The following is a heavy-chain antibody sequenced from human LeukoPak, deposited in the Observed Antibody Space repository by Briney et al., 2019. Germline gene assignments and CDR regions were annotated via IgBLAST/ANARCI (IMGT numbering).Heavy chain of an antibody. Sequence: GASVTVSCTASGYTFTSYGISWVRQAPGQGLEWMGWISAYNGNTNYAQKLQGRVTMTTDTSTSTAYMELRSLRSDDTAVYYCARDRQPFSTVTRVFDYWGQGTLVTVSS. CDR3: ARDRQPFSTVTRVFDY. D-gene: IGHD4-17*01. CDR2: ISAYNGNT. V-gene: IGHV1-18*01. CDR1: GYTFTSYG. J-gene: IGHJ4*02.